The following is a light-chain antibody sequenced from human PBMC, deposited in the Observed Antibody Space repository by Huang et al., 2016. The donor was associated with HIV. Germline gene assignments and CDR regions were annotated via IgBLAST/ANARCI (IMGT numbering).Light chain of an antibody. CDR3: LQHNTYPWM. Sequence: DIQMTQTPSAMSASVGARVTITCRASQEIANSLAWFQQKPGKVPRPLIYGTSTLRSGVPSRFSDSGSGTEFTLTISSLQPEDFATYYCLQHNTYPWMFGQGTKVEVK. V-gene: IGKV1-17*03. J-gene: IGKJ1*01. CDR1: QEIANS. CDR2: GTS.